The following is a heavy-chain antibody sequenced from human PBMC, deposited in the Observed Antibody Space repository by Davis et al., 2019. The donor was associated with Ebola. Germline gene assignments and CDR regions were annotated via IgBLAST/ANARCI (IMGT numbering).Heavy chain of an antibody. CDR1: GFTFSTYE. D-gene: IGHD2-2*02. CDR2: ISSSGSTI. CDR3: ARLDAVVVTTTINHFDN. Sequence: GGSLRLSCAASGFTFSTYEMNWVRQAPGKGLEWVSYISSSGSTIYYADSVRGRFTISRDNVKNSLYLEMDSLRAEDTAVYYCARLDAVVVTTTINHFDNWGQGTLVTVSS. V-gene: IGHV3-48*03. J-gene: IGHJ4*02.